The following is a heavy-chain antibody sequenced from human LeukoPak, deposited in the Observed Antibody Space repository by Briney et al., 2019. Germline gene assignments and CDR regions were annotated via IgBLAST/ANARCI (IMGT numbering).Heavy chain of an antibody. CDR2: ISDTGENT. Sequence: GGSLRLSCAASGFTFSSLGMHWVRQAPGKGLECVTAISDTGENTYHADSVKGRFTISRDNSKNTVYLEMNSLRAEDTAVYYCAKCSIYYGSGTYFDFWGQGTLVTVSS. D-gene: IGHD3-10*01. J-gene: IGHJ4*02. V-gene: IGHV3-23*01. CDR1: GFTFSSLG. CDR3: AKCSIYYGSGTYFDF.